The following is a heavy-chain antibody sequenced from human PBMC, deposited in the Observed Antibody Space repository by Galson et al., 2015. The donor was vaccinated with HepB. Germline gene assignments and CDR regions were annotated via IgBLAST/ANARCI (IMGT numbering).Heavy chain of an antibody. CDR3: ARDKGPKYGLNAFDI. Sequence: SVKVSCKASGGTFSSYTISWVRQAPGQGLEWMGRIIPILGIANYAQKFQGRVTITADKSTSTAYMELSSLRSEDTAVYYCARDKGPKYGLNAFDIWGQGTMVTVSS. V-gene: IGHV1-69*04. J-gene: IGHJ3*02. CDR1: GGTFSSYT. CDR2: IIPILGIA. D-gene: IGHD2/OR15-2a*01.